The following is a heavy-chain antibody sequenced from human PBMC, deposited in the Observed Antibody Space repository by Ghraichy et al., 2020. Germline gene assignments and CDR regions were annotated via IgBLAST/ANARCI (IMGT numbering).Heavy chain of an antibody. CDR1: GFTFDDYA. D-gene: IGHD1-26*01. Sequence: GGSLRLSCAASGFTFDDYAMHWVRQAPGKGLEWVSGISWNSGSIGYADSVKGRFTISRDNAKNSLYLQMNSLRAEDTALYYCAKDGGPWYSWGQGTLVTVSS. V-gene: IGHV3-9*01. J-gene: IGHJ4*02. CDR2: ISWNSGSI. CDR3: AKDGGPWYS.